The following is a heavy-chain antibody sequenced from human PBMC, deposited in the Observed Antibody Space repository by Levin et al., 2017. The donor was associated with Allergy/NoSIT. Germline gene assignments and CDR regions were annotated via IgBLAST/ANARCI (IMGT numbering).Heavy chain of an antibody. CDR2: IKGDGSTT. J-gene: IGHJ4*02. CDR3: VRDLYGRDDH. Sequence: PGGPLRLSCVASGFTFSSFWMHWVRQAPGKGLVWLSHIKGDGSTTTYADSVKGRFTISRDNAKNTLYLQMNSLSAEDTAVYYCVRDLYGRDDHWGQGTLVTVSS. CDR1: GFTFSSFW. D-gene: IGHD2-2*02. V-gene: IGHV3-74*03.